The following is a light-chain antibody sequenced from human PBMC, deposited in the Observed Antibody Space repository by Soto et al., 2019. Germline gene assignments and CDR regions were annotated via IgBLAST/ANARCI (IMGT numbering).Light chain of an antibody. Sequence: QPVLTQPPSLSGAPGQRVTISCTGSRSNIGAGYNVHWYQHLPVTAPKVLIFDNSNRPSGVPDRFSGSKSGTSASLAITGLQAEDEAVYYCHSYDVSLRGPAFGGGTKVTVL. CDR3: HSYDVSLRGPA. CDR2: DNS. V-gene: IGLV1-40*01. CDR1: RSNIGAGYN. J-gene: IGLJ2*01.